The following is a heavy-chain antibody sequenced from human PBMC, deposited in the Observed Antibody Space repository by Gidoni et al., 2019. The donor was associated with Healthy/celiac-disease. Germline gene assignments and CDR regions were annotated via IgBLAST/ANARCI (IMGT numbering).Heavy chain of an antibody. CDR2: ISSSSSYI. CDR3: ARVPGVQTRLLYYYYYMDV. V-gene: IGHV3-21*01. D-gene: IGHD2-15*01. J-gene: IGHJ6*03. CDR1: GFTFSSYS. Sequence: EVQLVESGGGLVKPGGSLRLSCAASGFTFSSYSMNWVRQAPGKGLEWVSSISSSSSYIYYADSVKGRFTISRDNAKNSLYLQMNSLRAEDTAVYYCARVPGVQTRLLYYYYYMDVWGKGTTVTVSS.